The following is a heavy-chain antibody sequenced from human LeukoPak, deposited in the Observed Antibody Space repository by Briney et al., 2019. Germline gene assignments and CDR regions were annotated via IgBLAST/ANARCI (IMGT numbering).Heavy chain of an antibody. CDR3: ARMVYDTSGYYPSFDY. V-gene: IGHV4-4*02. J-gene: IGHJ4*02. CDR1: GGYISSFYW. CDR2: LYHSGTT. D-gene: IGHD3-22*01. Sequence: SETLSLTCAVSGGYISSFYWWSWVRQPPGKGLEWIGELYHSGTTNSNPSLKSRVAISVDKSNNQFSLRLSSVTAADTAVYYCARMVYDTSGYYPSFDYWGQGTLVTVSS.